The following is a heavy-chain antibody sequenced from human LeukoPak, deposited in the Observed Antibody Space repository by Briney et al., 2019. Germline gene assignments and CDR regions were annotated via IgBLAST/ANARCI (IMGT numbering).Heavy chain of an antibody. CDR3: ATHYDYGDYRAIDY. V-gene: IGHV4-34*01. CDR2: INHSGST. J-gene: IGHJ4*02. Sequence: SETLSLTCAVYGGSFSGCYWSWIRQPPGKGLEWIGEINHSGSTNYNPSLKSRVTISVDTSKNQFSLKLSSVTAADTAVYYCATHYDYGDYRAIDYWGQGTLVTVSS. CDR1: GGSFSGCY. D-gene: IGHD4-17*01.